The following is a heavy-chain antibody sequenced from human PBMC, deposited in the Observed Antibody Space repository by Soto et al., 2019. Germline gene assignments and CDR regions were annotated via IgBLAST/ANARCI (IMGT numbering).Heavy chain of an antibody. Sequence: GGSLRLSCAASGFTFSSYAMSWVRQAPGKGLEWVSAISGSGGSTYYADSVKGRFTISRDNSKNTLNLQMNSLRAEDTAVYYCAKLSHSGSDMGYYFDYWGRGTLVTVSS. CDR2: ISGSGGST. D-gene: IGHD1-26*01. J-gene: IGHJ4*02. CDR1: GFTFSSYA. V-gene: IGHV3-23*01. CDR3: AKLSHSGSDMGYYFDY.